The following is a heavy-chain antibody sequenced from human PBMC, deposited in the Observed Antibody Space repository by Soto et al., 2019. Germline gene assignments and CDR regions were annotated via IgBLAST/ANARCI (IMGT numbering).Heavy chain of an antibody. CDR1: GGSISSDYW. Sequence: QVQLQESGPGVVKPSGTLSLTCGVSGGSISSDYWWAWVRQSPGRGLEWIGEIFHSGSTHYSPSLESRVTMSVDIVNNHFSLKLMSVTAADTAVYYCARGIQMWSQVYYGMDVWGQGTTVTVSS. D-gene: IGHD2-21*01. J-gene: IGHJ6*02. CDR2: IFHSGST. CDR3: ARGIQMWSQVYYGMDV. V-gene: IGHV4-4*02.